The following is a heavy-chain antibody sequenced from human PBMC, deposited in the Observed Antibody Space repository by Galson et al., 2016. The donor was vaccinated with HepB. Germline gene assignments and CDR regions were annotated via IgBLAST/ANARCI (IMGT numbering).Heavy chain of an antibody. CDR2: LGPIVNLA. D-gene: IGHD2-21*02. CDR3: ASSLVPTASRFDP. CDR1: GGTFGTYT. Sequence: SVTVSCKASGGTFGTYTLNWLRQAPGKGPEWMGRLGPIVNLANYVQRLQGRLTITADTSTSTTYMELTSLTSEDTAIYYCASSLVPTASRFDPWGQGTLVTVSS. J-gene: IGHJ5*02. V-gene: IGHV1-69*02.